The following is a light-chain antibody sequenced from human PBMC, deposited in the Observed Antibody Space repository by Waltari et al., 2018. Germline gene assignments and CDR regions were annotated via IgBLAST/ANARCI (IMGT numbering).Light chain of an antibody. CDR2: GAS. Sequence: ELVLTQSPGTLSLSPGESATLPCRTSQSVTRALAWYQQKPGQAPRLLIYGASNRATGIPERFSGSGSETDFSLTISSLEPEDFAVYYCQHYLRLPVTFGQATKVEVK. J-gene: IGKJ1*01. CDR1: QSVTRA. CDR3: QHYLRLPVT. V-gene: IGKV3-20*01.